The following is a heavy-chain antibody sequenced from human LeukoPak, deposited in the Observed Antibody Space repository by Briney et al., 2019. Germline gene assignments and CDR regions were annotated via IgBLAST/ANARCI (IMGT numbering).Heavy chain of an antibody. CDR3: AKVSDRDSSGYYWGFEY. D-gene: IGHD3-22*01. CDR1: GGSFSGYF. CDR2: INHSGST. V-gene: IGHV4-34*01. J-gene: IGHJ4*02. Sequence: SETLSLTCAVYGGSFSGYFWTWIRQPPGKGLEWIGEINHSGSTNSNPSLKSRLTMSVDTAKNQLSLKLTSVTAADTAVYYCAKVSDRDSSGYYWGFEYWGQGTLVTVSS.